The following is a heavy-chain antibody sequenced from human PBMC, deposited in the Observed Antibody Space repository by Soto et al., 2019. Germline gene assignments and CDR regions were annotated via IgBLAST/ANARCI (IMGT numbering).Heavy chain of an antibody. CDR1: GFTFSSYW. D-gene: IGHD6-13*01. V-gene: IGHV3-74*01. J-gene: IGHJ3*02. CDR3: VRGGYMHACDI. Sequence: EVQLVESGGGLVQPGGSLRLSCAASGFTFSSYWMYWVRQAPGKGLEWVSHMNIDGSYIIYAESVKGRFTFSRDNAKNTLYLQMNSLRAEDTAVYYCVRGGYMHACDIWGQGTMVTVSS. CDR2: MNIDGSYI.